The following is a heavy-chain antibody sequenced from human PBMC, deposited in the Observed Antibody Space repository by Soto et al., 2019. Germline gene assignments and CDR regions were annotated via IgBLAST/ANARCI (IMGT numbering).Heavy chain of an antibody. J-gene: IGHJ6*02. CDR2: INHSGST. CDR3: ARSYYYGSGSWYYYYYGMDV. CDR1: GGSFSGNY. Sequence: PSETLSLTCAVHGGSFSGNYWSWVRQPPGKGLEWIGEINHSGSTNYNPSLKSRVTISVDTSKNQFSLKLSSVTAADTAVYYCARSYYYGSGSWYYYYYGMDVWGQGTTVT. V-gene: IGHV4-34*01. D-gene: IGHD3-10*01.